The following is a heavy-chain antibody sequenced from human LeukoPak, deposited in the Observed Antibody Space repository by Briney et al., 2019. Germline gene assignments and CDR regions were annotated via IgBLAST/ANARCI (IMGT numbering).Heavy chain of an antibody. CDR1: GGSISSSSYY. CDR3: ATGKERDYFYMDV. J-gene: IGHJ6*03. CDR2: IYFSGST. D-gene: IGHD1-26*01. V-gene: IGHV4-39*07. Sequence: SETLSLTCTVSGGSISSSSYYWGWIRQPPGMGLDWLGIIYFSGSTLYNPSLNSRVTISMDRSQNQFSLSLTSVTAADTAMYYGATGKERDYFYMDVWGKGTTVAVSS.